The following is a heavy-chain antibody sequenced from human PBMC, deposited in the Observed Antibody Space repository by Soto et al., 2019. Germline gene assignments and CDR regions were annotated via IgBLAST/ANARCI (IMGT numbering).Heavy chain of an antibody. J-gene: IGHJ3*02. Sequence: QVQLVQSGAEVKKPGSSVKVSCKASGGTFSSYAISWVRQAPGQGLEWMGGIIPIFGTANYAQKFQGRVTITAAEATSTAYMELSSLRSEDTAVYYCATDSGYSSGWYTLGAFDIWGQGTMVTVSS. V-gene: IGHV1-69*01. CDR1: GGTFSSYA. CDR2: IIPIFGTA. D-gene: IGHD6-19*01. CDR3: ATDSGYSSGWYTLGAFDI.